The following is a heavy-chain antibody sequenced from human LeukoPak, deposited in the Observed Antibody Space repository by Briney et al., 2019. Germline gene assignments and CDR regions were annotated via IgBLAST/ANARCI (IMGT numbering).Heavy chain of an antibody. CDR1: GGSISSGDYY. CDR3: ARPYYYDSRIDP. CDR2: MYYSGST. V-gene: IGHV4-30-4*01. J-gene: IGHJ5*02. D-gene: IGHD3-22*01. Sequence: PSETLSLTCTVSGGSISSGDYYWSWIRQPPGKGLEWIAYMYYSGSTYYNPSLKSRVTMSADSSKNQLSLKLSSVTAADTAVYYCARPYYYDSRIDPWGQGILVTVSS.